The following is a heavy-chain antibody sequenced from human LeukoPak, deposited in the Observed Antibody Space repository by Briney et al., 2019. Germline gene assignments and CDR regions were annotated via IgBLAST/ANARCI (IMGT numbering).Heavy chain of an antibody. D-gene: IGHD3-10*01. CDR1: GFAFSDYY. Sequence: PGGSLRLSCAASGFAFSDYYMSWIRQAPGKGLEWVSYISSSSSTIYYADSVKGRFTISRDNAKNSLYLQMNSLRDEDTAVYYCASLGRGVDYYGMDVWGQGTTVTVSS. V-gene: IGHV3-11*04. CDR2: ISSSSSTI. J-gene: IGHJ6*02. CDR3: ASLGRGVDYYGMDV.